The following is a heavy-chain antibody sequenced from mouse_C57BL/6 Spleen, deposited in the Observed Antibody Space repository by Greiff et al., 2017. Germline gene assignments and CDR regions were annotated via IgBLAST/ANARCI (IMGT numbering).Heavy chain of an antibody. Sequence: VQLQQPGAELVKPGASVKMSCKASGYTFTSYWITWVKQRPGQGLEWIGDIYPGSGSTNYNEKIKSKATLSVDTSYSTAYLQLSSLPFEDSAVYYCASGGYYGNYGGFLDYWGQGTTLTVSS. V-gene: IGHV1-55*01. CDR2: IYPGSGST. D-gene: IGHD2-1*01. J-gene: IGHJ2*01. CDR3: ASGGYYGNYGGFLDY. CDR1: GYTFTSYW.